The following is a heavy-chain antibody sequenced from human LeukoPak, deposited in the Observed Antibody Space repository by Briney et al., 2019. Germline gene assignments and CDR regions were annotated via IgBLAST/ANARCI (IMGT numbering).Heavy chain of an antibody. CDR1: GASLSSYY. CDR3: ARDPGPYCTTTTRYVDY. Sequence: PSETLSLTCTVSGASLSSYYWSWIRQPPGKGLEWIGYIYYSGSTNYNPSLKSRVTISLDTSKNQFSLKLSSVTAADTAVYYCARDPGPYCTTTTRYVDYWGQGTLVTVSS. CDR2: IYYSGST. D-gene: IGHD2-2*01. J-gene: IGHJ4*02. V-gene: IGHV4-59*01.